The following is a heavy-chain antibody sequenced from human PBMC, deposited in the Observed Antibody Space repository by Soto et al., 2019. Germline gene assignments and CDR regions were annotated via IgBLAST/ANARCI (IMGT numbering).Heavy chain of an antibody. Sequence: SETLSLTCTVSGGSISSYYWSWIRQPPGKGLEWIGYIYYSGGTNYNPSLKSRVTISQDTSKNQFSLNLISVTAADTAVYYCARTSSGWTFDYWGQGTLVTVSS. V-gene: IGHV4-59*01. CDR3: ARTSSGWTFDY. CDR1: GGSISSYY. D-gene: IGHD6-19*01. CDR2: IYYSGGT. J-gene: IGHJ4*02.